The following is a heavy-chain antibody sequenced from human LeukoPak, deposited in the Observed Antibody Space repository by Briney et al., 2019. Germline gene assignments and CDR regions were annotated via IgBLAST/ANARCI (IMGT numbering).Heavy chain of an antibody. CDR1: GFTFSHSA. CDR2: ISFSGANT. J-gene: IGHJ3*01. D-gene: IGHD3-16*02. Sequence: GGSLRLSCAASGFTFSHSAMTWVRQAPGRRLEWVSLISFSGANTYSADSVKGRFTISRDNSKDTLFLQMNSLRAEDTAIYYCVRDIELSTWGLGTMVTVSS. CDR3: VRDIELST. V-gene: IGHV3-23*01.